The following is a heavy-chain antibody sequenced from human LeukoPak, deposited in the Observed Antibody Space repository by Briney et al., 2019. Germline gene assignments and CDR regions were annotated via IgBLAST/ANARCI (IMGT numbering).Heavy chain of an antibody. Sequence: ASVKVSCKASGYTFTGYYMHWVRQAPGQGLEWMGWINPNSGGTNYAQKFQGRVTMTRYTSISTAYMELSRLRSDDTAVYYCARGSGSYYPRDYYYYMDVWGKGTTVTVSS. V-gene: IGHV1-2*02. D-gene: IGHD3-10*01. CDR3: ARGSGSYYPRDYYYYMDV. CDR1: GYTFTGYY. J-gene: IGHJ6*03. CDR2: INPNSGGT.